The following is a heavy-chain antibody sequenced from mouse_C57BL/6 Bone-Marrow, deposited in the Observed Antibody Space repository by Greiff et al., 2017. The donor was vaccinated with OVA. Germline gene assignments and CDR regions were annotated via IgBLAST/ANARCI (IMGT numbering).Heavy chain of an antibody. Sequence: VQLQQPGAELVKPGASVKLSCKASGYTFTSYWMQWVKQRPGQGLEWIGEIDPSDSYTNYNQKFKGKATLTVDTSSSTAYMQLSSLTSEDSAVYYCAREIYYDSGGFAYWGQGILVTVSA. CDR3: AREIYYDSGGFAY. CDR1: GYTFTSYW. J-gene: IGHJ3*01. CDR2: IDPSDSYT. V-gene: IGHV1-50*01. D-gene: IGHD2-4*01.